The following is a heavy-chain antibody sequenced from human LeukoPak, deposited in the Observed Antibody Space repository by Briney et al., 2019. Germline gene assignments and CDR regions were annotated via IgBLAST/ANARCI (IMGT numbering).Heavy chain of an antibody. CDR3: ARAWSFGYDSSGYYPNWYFDL. V-gene: IGHV4-59*01. J-gene: IGHJ2*01. D-gene: IGHD3-22*01. CDR2: IYYSGST. CDR1: GGSFSGYY. Sequence: PSETLSLTCAVYGGSFSGYYWSWIRQPPGKGLEWIGYIYYSGSTNYNPSLKSRVTISVDTSKNQFSLKLSSVTAADTAVYYCARAWSFGYDSSGYYPNWYFDLWGRGTLVTVSS.